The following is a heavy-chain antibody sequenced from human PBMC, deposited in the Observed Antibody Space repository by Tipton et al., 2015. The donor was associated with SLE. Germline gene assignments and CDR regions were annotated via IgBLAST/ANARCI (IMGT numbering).Heavy chain of an antibody. CDR1: GTSISGYY. J-gene: IGHJ4*02. V-gene: IGHV4-59*12. D-gene: IGHD5-24*01. CDR3: ARVEIATYTIDY. Sequence: TLSLTCTVPGTSISGYYWNWIRQSPGRGLEWVGYISYSGNTNYNPSLKRRVTISVDTSKNQFSLKLSSVTAADTAVYYCARVEIATYTIDYCGQGPLVTVSS. CDR2: ISYSGNT.